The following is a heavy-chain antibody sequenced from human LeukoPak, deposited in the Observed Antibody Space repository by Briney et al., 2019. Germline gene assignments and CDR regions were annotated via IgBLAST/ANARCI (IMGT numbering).Heavy chain of an antibody. D-gene: IGHD4-17*01. CDR1: GGSISSSDYY. CDR3: ARETTRDRFMDV. V-gene: IGHV4-39*02. CDR2: IYYSGST. Sequence: PSETLSLTCTVSGGSISSSDYYWGWIRQPPGKGLEYIGIIYYSGSTYYNPSLKSRVTISVDTSKNQFSLKLSSVTAADTAVYYCARETTRDRFMDVWGKGTTVTVSS. J-gene: IGHJ6*03.